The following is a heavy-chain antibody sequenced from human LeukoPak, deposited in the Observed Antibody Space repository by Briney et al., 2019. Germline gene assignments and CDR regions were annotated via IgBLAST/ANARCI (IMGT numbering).Heavy chain of an antibody. Sequence: GGSLRLSCAGSGFTFTRFWMHWVRQAPGKMPVWVARINVEGTTTTYADSVEGRFTISRDENTLYMQMNHLRVDDTAVYYCTRGGEEPFDYWGQGTLVTVSP. J-gene: IGHJ4*02. D-gene: IGHD3-10*01. CDR3: TRGGEEPFDY. CDR1: GFTFTRFW. CDR2: INVEGTTT. V-gene: IGHV3-74*01.